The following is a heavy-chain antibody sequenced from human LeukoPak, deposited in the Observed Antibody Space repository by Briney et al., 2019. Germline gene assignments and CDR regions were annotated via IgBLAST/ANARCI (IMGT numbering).Heavy chain of an antibody. CDR1: SGSINTYY. D-gene: IGHD2-15*01. CDR2: IFYSGST. CDR3: AGYCSGGSCYSVDY. J-gene: IGHJ4*02. Sequence: SETLSLTCTISSGSINTYYWSWIRQTPGKGLEWIGYIFYSGSTLYNPSLKSRVTISVDTSKNQFSLKLSSVTAADTAVYYCAGYCSGGSCYSVDYWGQGTLVTVSS. V-gene: IGHV4-59*12.